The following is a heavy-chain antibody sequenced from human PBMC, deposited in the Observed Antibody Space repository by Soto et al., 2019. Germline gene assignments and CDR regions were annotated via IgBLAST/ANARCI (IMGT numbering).Heavy chain of an antibody. CDR1: GYPLTDNH. CDR3: ATARRGTVSLLAD. Sequence: QVQLLQSGAEVKKPGASVKVSCKTSGYPLTDNHIHWVRQAPGQGLEWMGWLNPNTGTTTYARNFQGRVSMTRDTSITTSYVELSGLKSDDTAFYYCATARRGTVSLLADWGQGTLVTVSS. CDR2: LNPNTGTT. J-gene: IGHJ4*02. D-gene: IGHD2-15*01. V-gene: IGHV1-2*02.